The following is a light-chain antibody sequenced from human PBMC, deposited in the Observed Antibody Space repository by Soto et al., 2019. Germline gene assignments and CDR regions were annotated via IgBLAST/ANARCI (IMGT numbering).Light chain of an antibody. J-gene: IGLJ2*01. CDR1: SSDIGSNT. CDR3: AAWDGSLNGVL. Sequence: QSVLTQPPSASGTPGQRVTISCSGGSSDIGSNTVNWYQQVPGTAPKLLIYNNNQRPSGVPDRFSGSRSGTSASLAISGLQSEDEADYYCAAWDGSLNGVLFGGGTK. CDR2: NNN. V-gene: IGLV1-44*01.